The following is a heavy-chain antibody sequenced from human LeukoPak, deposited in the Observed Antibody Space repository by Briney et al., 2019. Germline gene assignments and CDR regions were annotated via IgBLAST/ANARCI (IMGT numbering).Heavy chain of an antibody. Sequence: PGGSLRLSCAGSGFTFSNYEMNWVRQAPGKGLEWVSYISSTGSDIYYADSVKGRFTISRDNAENSLYLQMNSLRAEDTAVYYCARDLPTGTYRAYFDNWGQGTLVTVSS. CDR3: ARDLPTGTYRAYFDN. D-gene: IGHD1-26*01. V-gene: IGHV3-48*03. CDR2: ISSTGSDI. CDR1: GFTFSNYE. J-gene: IGHJ4*02.